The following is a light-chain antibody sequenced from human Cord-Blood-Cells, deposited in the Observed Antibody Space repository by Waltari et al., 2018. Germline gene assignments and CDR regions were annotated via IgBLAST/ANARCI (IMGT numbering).Light chain of an antibody. CDR1: SSDVGGYNL. V-gene: IGLV2-23*01. Sequence: QSALTQPASVSGSPGQSITISCTGTSSDVGGYNLASWYQQHPGKAPKLMIYEGSKRPSGVSNLFSGSKSGNTASLTISGLQAEDEADYYCCSYAGSSTVVFGGGTKLTVL. J-gene: IGLJ2*01. CDR2: EGS. CDR3: CSYAGSSTVV.